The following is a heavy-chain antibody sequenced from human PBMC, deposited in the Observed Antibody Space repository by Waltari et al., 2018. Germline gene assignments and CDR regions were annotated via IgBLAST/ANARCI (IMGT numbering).Heavy chain of an antibody. Sequence: QVHLVQSGAEVKEPGASVKVSCEASGYTFANYGMTWVRQAPGQGLEWMGWISAYNGNTNYAQKLQGRVTMTTDTSTSTAYMELRSLRSDDTAVYYCARITYDSSGYYYFFDYWGQGTLVTVSS. J-gene: IGHJ4*02. D-gene: IGHD3-22*01. V-gene: IGHV1-18*01. CDR1: GYTFANYG. CDR3: ARITYDSSGYYYFFDY. CDR2: ISAYNGNT.